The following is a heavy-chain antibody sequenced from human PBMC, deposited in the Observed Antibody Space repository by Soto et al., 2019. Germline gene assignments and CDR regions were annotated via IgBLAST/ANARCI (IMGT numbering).Heavy chain of an antibody. V-gene: IGHV2-5*02. CDR2: IYWDDDR. CDR3: AHRRTGDLIDY. Sequence: QITLKESGPALVKPTQTLTLTCTFSGFSLTTRGVGVGWIRQPPRKALEWLALIYWDDDRRYSPSLKSRLTIPKDNPQNQVVLTMTNMGPVDTATYYCAHRRTGDLIDYLGQGTLVTVSS. D-gene: IGHD2-21*01. CDR1: GFSLTTRGVG. J-gene: IGHJ4*02.